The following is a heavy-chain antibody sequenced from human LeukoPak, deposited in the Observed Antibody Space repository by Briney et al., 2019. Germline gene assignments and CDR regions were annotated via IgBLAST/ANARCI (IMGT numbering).Heavy chain of an antibody. CDR2: ISGSGGST. CDR3: AKDRVRWEQKPDY. Sequence: GGSLRLSCAASGFTFSSYGMHWVRQAPGKGLEWVAAISGSGGSTYYADSVKGRFTISRDNSKNTLYLQMNSLRAEDTAVYYCAKDRVRWEQKPDYWGQGTLVTVSS. J-gene: IGHJ4*02. D-gene: IGHD1-26*01. CDR1: GFTFSSYG. V-gene: IGHV3-NL1*01.